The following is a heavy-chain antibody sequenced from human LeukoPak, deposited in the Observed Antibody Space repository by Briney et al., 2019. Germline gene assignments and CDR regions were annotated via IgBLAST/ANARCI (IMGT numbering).Heavy chain of an antibody. D-gene: IGHD3-22*01. V-gene: IGHV1-18*01. J-gene: IGHJ3*02. Sequence: ASVKVSCKASGYTFTSYGISWVRQAPGQGLEWMGWVSAYNGNTNYAQKLQDRVTMTTDTSTSTAYMELRSLRFDDTAVYYCARDRSADYYDTSYDAFDIWGQGTMVTVSS. CDR2: VSAYNGNT. CDR3: ARDRSADYYDTSYDAFDI. CDR1: GYTFTSYG.